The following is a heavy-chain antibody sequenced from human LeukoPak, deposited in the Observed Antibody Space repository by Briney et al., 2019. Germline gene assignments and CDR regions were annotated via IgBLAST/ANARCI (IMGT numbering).Heavy chain of an antibody. V-gene: IGHV3-53*01. Sequence: GGSLRLSCVASGFPFDDTAMHWVRQAPGKGLEWVSLTYTGGTTNYTDSVKGRFFISRDNSKNSLYLQMNSLTAEDTAVYYCARVVGTYYRYFDSWGQGTLVTVSS. CDR1: GFPFDDTA. J-gene: IGHJ4*02. CDR3: ARVVGTYYRYFDS. CDR2: TYTGGTT. D-gene: IGHD1-26*01.